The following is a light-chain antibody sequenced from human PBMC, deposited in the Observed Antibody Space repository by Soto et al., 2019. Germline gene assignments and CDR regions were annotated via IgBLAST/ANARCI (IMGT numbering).Light chain of an antibody. V-gene: IGLV2-14*01. J-gene: IGLJ2*01. Sequence: QSALTQPASVSESPGQSITISCTGTSSDVGGYNYVSWYQQHPGKAPRLMIYDVSNRPSGVSNRFSGSKSGNTASLTISGLQAEDEAHYYCSSYTSSSTLVFGGGTKLTVL. CDR2: DVS. CDR1: SSDVGGYNY. CDR3: SSYTSSSTLV.